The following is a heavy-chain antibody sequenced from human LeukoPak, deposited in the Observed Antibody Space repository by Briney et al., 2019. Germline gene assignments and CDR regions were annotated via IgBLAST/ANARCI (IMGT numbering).Heavy chain of an antibody. Sequence: SVKVSCKASGGTFSSYAISWVRQAPGQGLEWMGRIIPILGIANYAQKFQGRVTITADKSTSTAYMELSSLRSEDTAVYYRARVESYGDYPNYWGQGTLVTVSS. CDR3: ARVESYGDYPNY. D-gene: IGHD4-17*01. J-gene: IGHJ4*02. CDR1: GGTFSSYA. CDR2: IIPILGIA. V-gene: IGHV1-69*04.